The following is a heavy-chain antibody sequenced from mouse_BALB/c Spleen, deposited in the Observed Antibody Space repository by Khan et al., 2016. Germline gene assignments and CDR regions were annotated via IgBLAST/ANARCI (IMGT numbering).Heavy chain of an antibody. D-gene: IGHD1-1*02. J-gene: IGHJ1*01. CDR1: GFTFSDYY. CDR3: ARTYGNYGYFDV. Sequence: EVELVESGGGLVKPGGSLKLSCAASGFTFSDYYIYWVRQTPEKRLEWVATISDGGAYTYYPDSVKGRFTISRDNTKNNLYLQMSSLKSEDTAMYCCARTYGNYGYFDVWGAGTTVTVSS. CDR2: ISDGGAYT. V-gene: IGHV5-4*02.